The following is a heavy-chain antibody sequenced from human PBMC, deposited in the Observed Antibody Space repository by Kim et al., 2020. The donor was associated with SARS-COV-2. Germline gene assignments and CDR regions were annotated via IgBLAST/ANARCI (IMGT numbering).Heavy chain of an antibody. CDR2: ISAYNGNT. V-gene: IGHV1-18*01. CDR1: GYTFTSYG. J-gene: IGHJ3*02. Sequence: ASVKVSCKASGYTFTSYGINWVRQAPGQGLEWMGWISAYNGNTNYAQNLQGRATMTTDTSTSTAYVELRSLRSDDTAVYYCAKDLVPPLLGGVGDNGFDIWGRGTMVIVSS. CDR3: AKDLVPPLLGGVGDNGFDI. D-gene: IGHD3-16*01.